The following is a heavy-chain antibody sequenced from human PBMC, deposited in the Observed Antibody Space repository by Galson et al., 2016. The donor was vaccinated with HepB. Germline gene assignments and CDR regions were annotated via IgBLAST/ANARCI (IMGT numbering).Heavy chain of an antibody. D-gene: IGHD1-7*01. Sequence: SLRLSCAASGFTFSIYSMNWVRQAPGKGLEWVSSISSSSTYIYYADSVNGRFTISRDNAKKSLFLQMNSLRAEDTAVYYCARDGRELVSHDYYSYMDVWGQGTMVTVSS. J-gene: IGHJ6*02. CDR2: ISSSSTYI. CDR1: GFTFSIYS. V-gene: IGHV3-21*01. CDR3: ARDGRELVSHDYYSYMDV.